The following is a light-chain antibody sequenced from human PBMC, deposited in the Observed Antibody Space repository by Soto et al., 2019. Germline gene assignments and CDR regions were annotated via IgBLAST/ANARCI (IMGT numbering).Light chain of an antibody. CDR2: NTN. V-gene: IGLV8-61*01. CDR1: SGSVSTSYY. CDR3: VLYMGSGISV. J-gene: IGLJ3*02. Sequence: QTVVTQEPSFSVSPGRTVTGTCGLSSGSVSTSYYPSWYQQTPGQAPRTLIYNTNTRSSGVPDRFSGSILGNKAALTITGAQADDESDYYCVLYMGSGISVFGGETKLTVL.